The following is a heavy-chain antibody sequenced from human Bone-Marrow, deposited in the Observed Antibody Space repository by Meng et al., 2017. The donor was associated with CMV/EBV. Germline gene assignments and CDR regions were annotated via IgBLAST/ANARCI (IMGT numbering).Heavy chain of an antibody. V-gene: IGHV1-69*05. D-gene: IGHD7-27*01. CDR1: GGTFSSYA. J-gene: IGHJ4*02. Sequence: SVKVSCKASGGTFSSYAISWVRQAPGQGLEWMGGIIPIFGTANYAQKFQGRVTITTDESTSTAYMELSSLRSEDTAVYYCARILTGDHGGFEYWGQGTRVTGYS. CDR2: IIPIFGTA. CDR3: ARILTGDHGGFEY.